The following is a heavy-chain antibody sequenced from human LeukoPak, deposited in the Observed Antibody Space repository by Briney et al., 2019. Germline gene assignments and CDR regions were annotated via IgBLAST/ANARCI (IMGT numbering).Heavy chain of an antibody. D-gene: IGHD6-6*01. CDR2: IYSGGST. CDR3: ARHSSSSEFDY. J-gene: IGHJ4*02. CDR1: GFTVSSNY. V-gene: IGHV3-53*05. Sequence: GGSLRLSCAASGFTVSSNYMSWVRQAPGKGLEWVSVIYSGGSTYYADSVKGRFTISRDNSKNTLYLQMNSLRAEDTAVCYCARHSSSSEFDYWGQGTLVTVSS.